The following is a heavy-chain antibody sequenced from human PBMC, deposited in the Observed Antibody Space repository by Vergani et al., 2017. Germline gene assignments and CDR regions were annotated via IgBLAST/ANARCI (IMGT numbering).Heavy chain of an antibody. V-gene: IGHV4-34*01. CDR2: INHSGST. D-gene: IGHD1-26*01. CDR3: AREGGSYFNWFDP. CDR1: GGSFSGYY. Sequence: QVQLQQWGAGLLKPSETLSLTCAVYGGSFSGYYWSWIRQPPGKGLEWIGEINHSGSTNYNPSLKSRVTISVDTSKNQFSLKLSSVTAADTAVYYCAREGGSYFNWFDPWGQGTLVTVSS. J-gene: IGHJ5*02.